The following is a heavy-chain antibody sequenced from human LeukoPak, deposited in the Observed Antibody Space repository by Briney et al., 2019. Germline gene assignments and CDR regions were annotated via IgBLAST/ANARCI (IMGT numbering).Heavy chain of an antibody. Sequence: PGGSLRLSCAASGFTFSTYGMHWVRQAPGKGLEGVTCIRYVGSNEYYADSVRGRFTISRDNSKNTLFLKMNSLRSEDTAVYYRVKDYDGGWYEEYYFDPWGQGTLVTVSS. CDR2: IRYVGSNE. D-gene: IGHD6-19*01. CDR1: GFTFSTYG. CDR3: VKDYDGGWYEEYYFDP. V-gene: IGHV3-30*02. J-gene: IGHJ4*02.